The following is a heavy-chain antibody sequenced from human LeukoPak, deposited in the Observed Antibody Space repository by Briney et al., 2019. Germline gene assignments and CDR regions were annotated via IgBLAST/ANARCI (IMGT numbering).Heavy chain of an antibody. V-gene: IGHV3-21*01. CDR1: GFTFSSYS. J-gene: IGHJ4*02. CDR2: ISSSSSYT. Sequence: GGSLRLSCAASGFTFSSYSMNWVRQAPGKGLEWVSSISSSSSYTKYADSVKGRFTISRDNAKNSLYLQMNSLRAEDTAVYYCAKDSSVYCYDSRNFDYWGQGTLVTVSS. CDR3: AKDSSVYCYDSRNFDY. D-gene: IGHD3-22*01.